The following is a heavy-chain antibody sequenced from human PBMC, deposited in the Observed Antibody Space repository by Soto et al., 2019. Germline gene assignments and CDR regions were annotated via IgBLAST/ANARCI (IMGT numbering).Heavy chain of an antibody. J-gene: IGHJ5*02. D-gene: IGHD3-16*02. CDR2: IYYSGST. Sequence: TSETLSLTCTVSGGSISSYYWSWIRQPPGKGLEWIGYIYYSGSTNYNPSLKSRVTISVDTSKNQFSLKLSSVTAADTAVYYCARTNYDYIWGSYRYPSSFDPWGQGTLVTVSS. CDR1: GGSISSYY. CDR3: ARTNYDYIWGSYRYPSSFDP. V-gene: IGHV4-59*08.